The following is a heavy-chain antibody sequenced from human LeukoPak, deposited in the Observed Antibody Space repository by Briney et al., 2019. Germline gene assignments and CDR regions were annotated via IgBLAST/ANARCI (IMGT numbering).Heavy chain of an antibody. CDR3: TRAYGYNWFDP. V-gene: IGHV3-23*01. Sequence: TGGSLRLSCAASGFTFSSYAMSWVRQAPGKGLEWVSAISGSGGSTYYADSVKGRFTISRDNAKNTLYLQTNSLRADDTAVYYCTRAYGYNWFDPWGQGTLVTVSS. J-gene: IGHJ5*02. CDR2: ISGSGGST. CDR1: GFTFSSYA. D-gene: IGHD5-24*01.